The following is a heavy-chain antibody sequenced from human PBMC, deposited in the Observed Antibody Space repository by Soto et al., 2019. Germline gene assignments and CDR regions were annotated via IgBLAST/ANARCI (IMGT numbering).Heavy chain of an antibody. V-gene: IGHV4-4*02. Sequence: TSETLSLTCAVSGGSISSSNWWSFVRQPPGKGLEWIGEIYHSGSTNYNPSLKSRVTISVDKSKNQFSLKLSSVTAADTAVYYCARNYYYDSSGYYFRTYYYYGMDVWGQGTTVTVSS. CDR2: IYHSGST. D-gene: IGHD3-22*01. CDR3: ARNYYYDSSGYYFRTYYYYGMDV. CDR1: GGSISSSNW. J-gene: IGHJ6*02.